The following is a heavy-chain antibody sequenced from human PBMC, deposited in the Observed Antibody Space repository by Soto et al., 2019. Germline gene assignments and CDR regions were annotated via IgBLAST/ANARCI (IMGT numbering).Heavy chain of an antibody. CDR1: GFTFSSYS. V-gene: IGHV3-48*01. J-gene: IGHJ4*02. Sequence: GGSLRLSCAASGFTFSSYSMNWVRQAPGKGLEWVSYISSSSSTIYYADSVKGRFTISRDNAKNSLYLQMNSLRAEDTAVYYCARDFSGIAAAGTDYWGQGTLVTVSS. CDR2: ISSSSSTI. CDR3: ARDFSGIAAAGTDY. D-gene: IGHD6-13*01.